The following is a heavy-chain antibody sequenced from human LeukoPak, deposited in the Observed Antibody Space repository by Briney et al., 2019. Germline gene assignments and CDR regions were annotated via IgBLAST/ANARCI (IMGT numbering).Heavy chain of an antibody. V-gene: IGHV4-30-2*01. D-gene: IGHD5-12*01. CDR2: IYHSGST. CDR1: GGSISSGGYY. J-gene: IGHJ6*03. CDR3: VRGGYDWSGYFYYMDL. Sequence: SETLSLTCTVSGGSISSGGYYWSWIRQPPGEGLEWIGYIYHSGSTYYNPSLKSRVTISVDRSKNQFSLKLSSVTAADTAVYYCVRGGYDWSGYFYYMDLWGKGTTVTVSS.